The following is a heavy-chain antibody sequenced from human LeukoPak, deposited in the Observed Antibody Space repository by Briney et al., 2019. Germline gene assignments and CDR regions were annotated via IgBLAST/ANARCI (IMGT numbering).Heavy chain of an antibody. CDR2: IYTSGST. CDR1: GGSISSYY. V-gene: IGHV4-4*07. CDR3: ALGRYEGLFDY. J-gene: IGHJ4*02. D-gene: IGHD5-12*01. Sequence: PSETLSLTCTVSGGSISSYYWSWVRQPAGKGLEWIGRIYTSGSTNYNPSLKSRVTMSVDTSKNQFSLKLSSVTAADTAVYYCALGRYEGLFDYWGQGTLVTVSS.